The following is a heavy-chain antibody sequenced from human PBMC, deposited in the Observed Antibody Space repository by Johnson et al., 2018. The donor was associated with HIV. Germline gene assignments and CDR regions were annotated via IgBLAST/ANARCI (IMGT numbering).Heavy chain of an antibody. J-gene: IGHJ3*02. Sequence: EVQLVESGGVVVQPGGSLRLSCAASGFTFDDYTTHWVRQAPGKGLEWVSLISGSGGSTHYADSAKGRFTISRDNSKNTRYLQMNSLRAEDTYVYYCAKASNYYESSRHAFEIWGQGTMVTVSS. CDR3: AKASNYYESSRHAFEI. CDR2: ISGSGGST. D-gene: IGHD3-22*01. CDR1: GFTFDDYT. V-gene: IGHV3-23*04.